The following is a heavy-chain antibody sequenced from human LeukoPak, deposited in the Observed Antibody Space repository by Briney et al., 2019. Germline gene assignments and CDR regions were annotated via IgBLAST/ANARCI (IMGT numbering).Heavy chain of an antibody. Sequence: GGSLRLSCAASGFTFSSYWMSWVRQAPGKGLEWVANIKQDGSEKYYVDSVRGRFTISRDNAKNSLSLQMNSLRAEDTAVYYCARGRCSSTSCFFDYWGQGTLVTVSS. D-gene: IGHD2-2*01. CDR2: IKQDGSEK. J-gene: IGHJ4*02. CDR3: ARGRCSSTSCFFDY. CDR1: GFTFSSYW. V-gene: IGHV3-7*01.